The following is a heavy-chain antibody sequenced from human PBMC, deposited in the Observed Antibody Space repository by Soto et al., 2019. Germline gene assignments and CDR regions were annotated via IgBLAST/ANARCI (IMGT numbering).Heavy chain of an antibody. V-gene: IGHV4-39*01. CDR2: IYYSGST. D-gene: IGHD3-10*01. Sequence: TSETLSLTCTVSGGSISSSSYYWGWIRQPPGKGLEWIGSIYYSGSTYYNPSLKSRVTISVDTSKNQFSLKLSSVTAADTAVYYCARRQKLLWFGELHWFDPWGQGTLVTVS. CDR3: ARRQKLLWFGELHWFDP. CDR1: GGSISSSSYY. J-gene: IGHJ5*02.